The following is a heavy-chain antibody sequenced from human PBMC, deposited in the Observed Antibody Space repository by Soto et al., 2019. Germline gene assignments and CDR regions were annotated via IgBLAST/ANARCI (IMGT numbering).Heavy chain of an antibody. D-gene: IGHD2-21*02. Sequence: SETLSLTCTVSGGSISSGGYYWSWIRQHPGKGLEWIGYIYYSGSTYYNPSLKSRVTISVDTSKNQFSLKLSSVTAADTAVYYCARELDRHLTYGGNSYPNLGGLDPWGQGTLVTVSS. CDR2: IYYSGST. V-gene: IGHV4-31*03. CDR3: ARELDRHLTYGGNSYPNLGGLDP. J-gene: IGHJ5*02. CDR1: GGSISSGGYY.